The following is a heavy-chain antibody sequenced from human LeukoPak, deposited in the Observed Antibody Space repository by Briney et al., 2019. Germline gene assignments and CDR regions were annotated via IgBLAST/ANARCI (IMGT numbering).Heavy chain of an antibody. V-gene: IGHV4-59*11. CDR3: ARGWGDSGYDWSPFQH. D-gene: IGHD5-12*01. CDR1: GGSIISHY. Sequence: SETLSVTCTVFGGSIISHYWSWIRQPRGKGLEWIGYIYYSGSTNYNPSLKSRVTISVDTSKNQFSLKLSSVTAADTAVYYCARGWGDSGYDWSPFQHWGQGTLVTVSS. CDR2: IYYSGST. J-gene: IGHJ1*01.